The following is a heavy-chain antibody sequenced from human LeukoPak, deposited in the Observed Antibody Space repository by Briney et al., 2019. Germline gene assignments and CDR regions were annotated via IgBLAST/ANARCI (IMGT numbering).Heavy chain of an antibody. CDR1: GYTFTAYY. D-gene: IGHD4-17*01. J-gene: IGHJ5*02. V-gene: IGHV1-2*02. CDR3: ARRSDYGSNWFDP. Sequence: ASVKVSSKASGYTFTAYYMHWVRQAPGQGLEWMGWINPNSGGTDYAQKFQGRVTMTRDTSISTAYMELRRLRSDDTAVYYCARRSDYGSNWFDPWGQGTLVSVSS. CDR2: INPNSGGT.